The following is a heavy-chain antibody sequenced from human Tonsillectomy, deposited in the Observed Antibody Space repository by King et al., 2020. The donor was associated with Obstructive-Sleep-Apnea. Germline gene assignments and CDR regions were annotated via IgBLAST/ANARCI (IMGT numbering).Heavy chain of an antibody. D-gene: IGHD3-10*01. V-gene: IGHV3-43*01. Sequence: VQLVESGGIVVQPGGSLRLSCAASGFTFDDYTMHWVRQAPGKGLEWVSLFNWDGGSTYYADSVKGRFTISRDNSKNSLVLQMNSLRTEDTALYYCAKGANYYGSGSFLLNAFDIWGQGTVVTVSS. J-gene: IGHJ3*02. CDR1: GFTFDDYT. CDR2: FNWDGGST. CDR3: AKGANYYGSGSFLLNAFDI.